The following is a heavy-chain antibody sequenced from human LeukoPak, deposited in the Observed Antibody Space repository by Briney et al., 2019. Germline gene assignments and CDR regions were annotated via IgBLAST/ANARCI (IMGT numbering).Heavy chain of an antibody. Sequence: ASVKVFCKASGYTFTSNYIHWVRQAPGQGLEWMGMIYPRDGSTSYAQKFQGRVTVTRDTSTSTVHMELSGLRSEDTAVYYCARDQEGFDYWGQGTLVTVSS. CDR3: ARDQEGFDY. J-gene: IGHJ4*02. V-gene: IGHV1-46*01. CDR2: IYPRDGST. CDR1: GYTFTSNY.